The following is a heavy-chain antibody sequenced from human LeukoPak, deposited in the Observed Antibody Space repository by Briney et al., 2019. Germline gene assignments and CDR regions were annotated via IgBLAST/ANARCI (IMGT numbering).Heavy chain of an antibody. Sequence: ASVKVFCKASGYTFTSNYIHWVRQAPGQGLEWMGMIYPRDGSTSYAQKFQGRVTVTRDTSTSTVHMELSGLRSEDTAVYYCARDQEGFDYWGQGTLVTVSS. CDR3: ARDQEGFDY. J-gene: IGHJ4*02. V-gene: IGHV1-46*01. CDR2: IYPRDGST. CDR1: GYTFTSNY.